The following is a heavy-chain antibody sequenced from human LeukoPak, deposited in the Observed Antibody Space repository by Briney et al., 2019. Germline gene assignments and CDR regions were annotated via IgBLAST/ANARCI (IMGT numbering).Heavy chain of an antibody. Sequence: SETLSLTCTVSGGSISSYYWSWIRQPPGKGLRWVGYIYSSGSTYYIPSLKSRVTMSVDTSKNQFSLKLSSVTAADTAVYYCARSNNWNPEFDYWGQGTLVTVSS. D-gene: IGHD1-20*01. CDR2: IYSSGST. J-gene: IGHJ4*02. CDR3: ARSNNWNPEFDY. CDR1: GGSISSYY. V-gene: IGHV4-59*01.